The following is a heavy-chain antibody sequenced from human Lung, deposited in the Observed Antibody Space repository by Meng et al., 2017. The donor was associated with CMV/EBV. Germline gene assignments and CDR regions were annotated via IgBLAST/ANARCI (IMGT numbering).Heavy chain of an antibody. CDR3: ARDRGVVIPAAPYHFDY. J-gene: IGHJ4*02. V-gene: IGHV3-48*04. CDR2: ISSDSRTK. Sequence: SXAASGFNFGTYGLNWVRQAPGRGLEWISFISSDSRTKTYADSVKGRFTISRDDAKKSLSLQMRSLRAEDTALYYCARDRGVVIPAAPYHFDYWGQGXLVTVSS. CDR1: GFNFGTYG. D-gene: IGHD2-2*01.